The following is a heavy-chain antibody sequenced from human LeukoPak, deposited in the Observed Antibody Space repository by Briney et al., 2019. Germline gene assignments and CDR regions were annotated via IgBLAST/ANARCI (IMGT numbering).Heavy chain of an antibody. Sequence: SQTLSLTCTVSGGSISSGGYYWSWIRQHPGKGLEWIGYIYYSGSTYYNPSLKSRVTISVDTSKNQFSLKLSSVTAADMAVYYCARRSIVATIWDAFDIWGQGTMVTVSS. V-gene: IGHV4-31*03. CDR1: GGSISSGGYY. D-gene: IGHD5-12*01. CDR2: IYYSGST. CDR3: ARRSIVATIWDAFDI. J-gene: IGHJ3*02.